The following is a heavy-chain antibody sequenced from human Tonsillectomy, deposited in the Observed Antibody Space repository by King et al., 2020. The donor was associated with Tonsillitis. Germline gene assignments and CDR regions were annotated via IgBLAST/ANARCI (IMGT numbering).Heavy chain of an antibody. D-gene: IGHD3-22*01. CDR1: GGTFNSYA. V-gene: IGHV1-69*01. Sequence: VQLVESGAEVKKPGSSVKVSCKASGGTFNSYAVSWVRQAPGQGLEWTGGIIPIFGTTHSAQKFQGRVTITADESTSTAYMELSSLRSEDTAMYYCASGFYDSSGYYYDFHYWGEGTLVTVSS. CDR3: ASGFYDSSGYYYDFHY. CDR2: IIPIFGTT. J-gene: IGHJ4*02.